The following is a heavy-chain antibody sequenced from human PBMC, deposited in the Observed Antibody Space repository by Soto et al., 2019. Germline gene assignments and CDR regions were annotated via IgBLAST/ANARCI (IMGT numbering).Heavy chain of an antibody. J-gene: IGHJ3*02. CDR2: ITGRGGST. V-gene: IGHV3-23*01. CDR3: AKERVFSYGSTAFEI. CDR1: GFTFSSFA. D-gene: IGHD3-10*01. Sequence: PGGSLRLSCAASGFTFSSFAMTWVRQAPGKGLEWVSGITGRGGSTYYADSVKGRFTISRDNSKNTLYLQMNSLRAEDTAVYYCAKERVFSYGSTAFEIWGQGTVVTVSS.